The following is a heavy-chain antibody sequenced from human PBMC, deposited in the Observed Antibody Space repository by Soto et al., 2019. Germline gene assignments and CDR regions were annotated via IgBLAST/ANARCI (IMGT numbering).Heavy chain of an antibody. CDR1: GTSIKSQY. J-gene: IGHJ6*02. D-gene: IGHD3-3*01. Sequence: QVQLQESGPGLVKASGTLSLTCTVSGTSIKSQYWSWIRQPPGKGLEWIGYIYDSGNLNYTPSLKSRVTMAVDTSKNQLSLRLSSVTAADTAVYYCARSHPKKMFGVITSRGSDVWGQGTTVTVSS. CDR3: ARSHPKKMFGVITSRGSDV. CDR2: IYDSGNL. V-gene: IGHV4-59*11.